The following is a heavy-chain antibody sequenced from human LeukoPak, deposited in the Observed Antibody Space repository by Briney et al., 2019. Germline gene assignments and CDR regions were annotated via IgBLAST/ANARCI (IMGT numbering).Heavy chain of an antibody. D-gene: IGHD1-26*01. Sequence: PGGSLRLSCAASGFTFSSYWMSWVRQAPGKGLEWVANIKQDGSEKYYVDSVKGRFTISRDNAKNSLYLQMNSPRAEDTAVYYCARDGLVHNEEPPDYWGQGTLVTVSS. J-gene: IGHJ4*02. CDR3: ARDGLVHNEEPPDY. CDR2: IKQDGSEK. CDR1: GFTFSSYW. V-gene: IGHV3-7*03.